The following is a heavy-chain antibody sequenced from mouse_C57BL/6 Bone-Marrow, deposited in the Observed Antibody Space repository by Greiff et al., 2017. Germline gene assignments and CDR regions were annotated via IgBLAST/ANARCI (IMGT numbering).Heavy chain of an antibody. D-gene: IGHD1-1*01. CDR1: GYTFTSYG. J-gene: IGHJ3*01. CDR2: IYPRSGNT. V-gene: IGHV1-81*01. Sequence: VQLVESGAELARPGASVKLSCKASGYTFTSYGISWVKQRTGQGLEWIGEIYPRSGNTDYNEKFKGKATLTADKSSSTAYMELRSLTSEDSSVYFSAKGHYGSPPWFAYWGQGTLVTVSA. CDR3: AKGHYGSPPWFAY.